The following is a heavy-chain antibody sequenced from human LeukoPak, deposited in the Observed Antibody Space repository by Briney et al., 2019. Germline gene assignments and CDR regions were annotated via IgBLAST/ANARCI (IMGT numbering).Heavy chain of an antibody. V-gene: IGHV3-74*01. CDR1: GFTFSRYW. J-gene: IGHJ4*02. D-gene: IGHD3-9*01. CDR2: INSDGRST. Sequence: PGGSLRLSCVASGFTFSRYWMHWVRHAPGKGLVWVSRINSDGRSTNYADSVKGRFSISRDNAENTLYLQMNRLRVEDTAVYYCVRGADTGYSSDSWGQGTLVTVSS. CDR3: VRGADTGYSSDS.